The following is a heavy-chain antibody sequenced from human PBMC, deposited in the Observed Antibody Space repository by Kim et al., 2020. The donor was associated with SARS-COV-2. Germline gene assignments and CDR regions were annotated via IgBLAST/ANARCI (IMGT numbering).Heavy chain of an antibody. D-gene: IGHD2-15*01. V-gene: IGHV3-23*01. CDR3: ARGRGYCSGGSCYSDY. CDR2: IRGSGDKT. CDR1: GFTFSSYG. J-gene: IGHJ4*02. Sequence: GGSLRLSCAASGFTFSSYGMSWVRQAPGKGLEWVSNIRGSGDKTYYADSVKGRFTISRDNSKNTVYMQMDSLRAEDTAVYYCARGRGYCSGGSCYSDYWGQGTLVTVSS.